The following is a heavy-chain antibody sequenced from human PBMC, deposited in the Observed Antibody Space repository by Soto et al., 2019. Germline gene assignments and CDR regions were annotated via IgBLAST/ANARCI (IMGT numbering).Heavy chain of an antibody. CDR2: IYYSGST. J-gene: IGHJ4*02. CDR1: GGSISSGDYY. Sequence: PSETLSLTCTVSGGSISSGDYYWSWIRQPPGKGLEWIGYIYYSGSTYYNPSLKSRVTISVDTSKNQFSLKLSSVTAADTAVYYCARVTVSDFWSGYYTGIFDSWGQGTLVTVSS. CDR3: ARVTVSDFWSGYYTGIFDS. D-gene: IGHD3-3*01. V-gene: IGHV4-30-4*01.